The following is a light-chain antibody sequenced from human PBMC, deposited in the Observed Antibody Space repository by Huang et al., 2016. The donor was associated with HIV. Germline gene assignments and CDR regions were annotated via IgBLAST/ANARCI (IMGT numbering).Light chain of an antibody. V-gene: IGKV4-1*01. CDR1: QTVLYSLNKKNY. Sequence: DIVMTQSPDYLAVSPGERATINCKSSQTVLYSLNKKNYLAWFQQKPGRPPKLLIYWATTRQSGLPDRFSSIGSGSDFTLTINNLQAEDVAVYFCLQYYSFPHTFGHGPKVEIK. CDR3: LQYYSFPHT. J-gene: IGKJ1*01. CDR2: WAT.